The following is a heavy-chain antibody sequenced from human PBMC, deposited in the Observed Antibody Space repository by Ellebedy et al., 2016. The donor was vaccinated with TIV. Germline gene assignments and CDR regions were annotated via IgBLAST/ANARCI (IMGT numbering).Heavy chain of an antibody. Sequence: GESLKISCAASGFTFSSYGIHCLRQAPGTGLEWVALISYDGNEKFYADSVKGRFTISRDKSKNTVYLQMNSLRTDDTAVYSCARVVTSYGMDIWGQGTTVTVSS. CDR2: ISYDGNEK. V-gene: IGHV3-30*04. J-gene: IGHJ6*02. CDR3: ARVVTSYGMDI. D-gene: IGHD2-21*01. CDR1: GFTFSSYG.